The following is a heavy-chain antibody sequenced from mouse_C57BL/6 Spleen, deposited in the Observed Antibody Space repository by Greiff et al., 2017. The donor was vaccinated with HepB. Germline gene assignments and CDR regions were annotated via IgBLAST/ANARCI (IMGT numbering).Heavy chain of an antibody. V-gene: IGHV1-52*01. Sequence: QVQLQQPGAELVRPGSSVKLSCKASGYTFTSYRMHWVKQRPIQGLEWIGNIDPSDSETHYNQKFKDKATLTVDKSSSTAYMQLSSLTSEDSAVYYCARLGFTPPYYAMDYWGQGTSVTVSS. CDR2: IDPSDSET. J-gene: IGHJ4*01. CDR1: GYTFTSYR. D-gene: IGHD4-1*01. CDR3: ARLGFTPPYYAMDY.